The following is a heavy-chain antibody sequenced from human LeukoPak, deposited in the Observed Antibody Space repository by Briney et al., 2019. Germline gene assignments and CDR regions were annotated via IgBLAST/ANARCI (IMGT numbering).Heavy chain of an antibody. D-gene: IGHD2-21*01. V-gene: IGHV3-23*01. CDR2: ISGSGGST. CDR1: GFTCSSYA. Sequence: PGGSLRRSCAASGFTCSSYAMGWVRQAPGKGLEWVSSISGSGGSTYYADSVKGRFTISRDNAKNSLYLQMNSLRAEDTAVYYCARGDEVIADFDYWGQGTLVTVSS. J-gene: IGHJ4*02. CDR3: ARGDEVIADFDY.